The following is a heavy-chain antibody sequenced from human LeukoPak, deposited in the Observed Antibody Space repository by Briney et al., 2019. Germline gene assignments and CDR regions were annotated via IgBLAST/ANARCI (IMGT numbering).Heavy chain of an antibody. D-gene: IGHD2-2*02. CDR3: ARALYCSSTSCYTGSSHAFDI. CDR2: INHSGST. CDR1: GGSFSGYY. J-gene: IGHJ3*02. V-gene: IGHV4-34*01. Sequence: ASETLSLTCAVYGGSFSGYYWSWIRQPPGKGLEWIGEINHSGSTNYNPSLKSRVTISVDTSKNQFSLKLSSVTAADTAVYYCARALYCSSTSCYTGSSHAFDIWGQGTMVTVSS.